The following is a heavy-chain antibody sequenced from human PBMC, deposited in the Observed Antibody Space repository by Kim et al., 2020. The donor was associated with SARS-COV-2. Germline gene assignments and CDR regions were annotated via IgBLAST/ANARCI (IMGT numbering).Heavy chain of an antibody. D-gene: IGHD2-2*01. Sequence: KGRFTISRDNTENSLYLQMNGLRAEDTAVYYCARVLSRYCSTTSCYGMDVWGQGTTVTVSS. CDR3: ARVLSRYCSTTSCYGMDV. J-gene: IGHJ6*02. V-gene: IGHV3-11*06.